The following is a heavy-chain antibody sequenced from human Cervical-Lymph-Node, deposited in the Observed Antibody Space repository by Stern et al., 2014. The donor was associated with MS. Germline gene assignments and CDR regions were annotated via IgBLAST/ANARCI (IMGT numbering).Heavy chain of an antibody. CDR2: IIPLIGLA. Sequence: VHLVESGAEVKKPGSSVNVSCKASGGTFSSAYAVTWVRQAPGQGLEWMGRIIPLIGLANYAQKLQTRLTITADKSSSTVYMRLSNLTSEDTALYYCARGIVTNRPAATLHNLFDPWGQGTLVTVSS. J-gene: IGHJ5*02. D-gene: IGHD2-15*01. V-gene: IGHV1-69*09. CDR3: ARGIVTNRPAATLHNLFDP. CDR1: GGTFSSAYA.